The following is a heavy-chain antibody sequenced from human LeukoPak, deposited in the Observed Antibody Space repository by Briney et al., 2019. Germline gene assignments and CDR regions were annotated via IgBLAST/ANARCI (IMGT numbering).Heavy chain of an antibody. Sequence: SETLCLTCTVSGGSISTYYWSWVRQPPGKGLEWIGYIYYSGSTNYNPSVKNRVTILVDTSKNQFSLKQSSVTAADTAVYYCARDHGDGYREFDYWGQGTLVTVSS. J-gene: IGHJ4*02. CDR1: GGSISTYY. CDR3: ARDHGDGYREFDY. CDR2: IYYSGST. D-gene: IGHD5-24*01. V-gene: IGHV4-59*01.